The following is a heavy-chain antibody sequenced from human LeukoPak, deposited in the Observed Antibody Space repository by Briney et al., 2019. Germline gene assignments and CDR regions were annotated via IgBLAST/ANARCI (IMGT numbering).Heavy chain of an antibody. J-gene: IGHJ4*02. V-gene: IGHV1-69*08. CDR3: APLTVPAAKGGGY. CDR1: GGTLTSYT. Sequence: ASVKVSCKASGGTLTSYTFAWVRQAPGQGLEWMGRTNAVLGTTDYAQSFQGRLKITVDTSTYTAFMELNSLASDDTAVYYCAPLTVPAAKGGGYWGQGTLVTVSS. CDR2: TNAVLGTT. D-gene: IGHD2-2*01.